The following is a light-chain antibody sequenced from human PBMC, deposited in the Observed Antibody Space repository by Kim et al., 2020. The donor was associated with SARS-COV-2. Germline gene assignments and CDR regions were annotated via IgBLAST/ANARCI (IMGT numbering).Light chain of an antibody. CDR1: QDISNY. J-gene: IGKJ1*01. V-gene: IGKV1-27*01. CDR3: QKCDSAPWT. CDR2: AAS. Sequence: SASVGDRVTIACRASQDISNYLAWFQVKPGKAPKLLIYAASALQPGVPSRFSGSGSGTDFTLTVTSLQPEDVATYYCQKCDSAPWTFGQGTRWIS.